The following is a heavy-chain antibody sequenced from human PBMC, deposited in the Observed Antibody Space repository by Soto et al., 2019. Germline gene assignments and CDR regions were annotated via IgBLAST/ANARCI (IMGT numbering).Heavy chain of an antibody. J-gene: IGHJ4*02. CDR2: INPNVGRT. CDR3: ARGVVLSIIAAAGPFDY. CDR1: GYTFTSYY. Sequence: QVQLVQSGAEVKKPGASVKVSCKASGYTFTSYYMHWLRQEPGQGLEWMGIINPNVGRTSYAQKFQGSVTMTRDTSTSTVYMELSSLRSEDTAVYYCARGVVLSIIAAAGPFDYWGQGTLVTVSS. V-gene: IGHV1-46*01. D-gene: IGHD6-13*01.